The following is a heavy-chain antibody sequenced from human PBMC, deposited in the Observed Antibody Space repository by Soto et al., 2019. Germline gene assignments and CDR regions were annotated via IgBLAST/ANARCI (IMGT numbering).Heavy chain of an antibody. V-gene: IGHV3-23*01. Sequence: GGSLRLSCAASGFTFTSYAMNWVRQAPGKGLEWVSAITVNGGSTYYADSVKGRFTISRDNSKNTLYLQMNSLRAEYTAVYYCAKDGVHYLDYYYGMDVWGQATTVTVSS. D-gene: IGHD3-10*01. J-gene: IGHJ6*02. CDR3: AKDGVHYLDYYYGMDV. CDR2: ITVNGGST. CDR1: GFTFTSYA.